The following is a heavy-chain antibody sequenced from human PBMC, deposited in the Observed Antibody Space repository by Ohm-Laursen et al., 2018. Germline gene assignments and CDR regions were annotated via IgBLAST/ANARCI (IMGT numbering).Heavy chain of an antibody. D-gene: IGHD6-19*01. J-gene: IGHJ4*02. CDR1: GFTFSSYS. V-gene: IGHV3-23*01. CDR2: ITDSGGST. CDR3: AKGSRTSGWPN. Sequence: SLRLSCAASGFTFSSYSMNWVRQAPGKGLEWVSAITDSGGSTFYADSVKGRLTISRDNSKNMLYLQMNSLRAEDTAIYYCAKGSRTSGWPNWGQGTLVTVSS.